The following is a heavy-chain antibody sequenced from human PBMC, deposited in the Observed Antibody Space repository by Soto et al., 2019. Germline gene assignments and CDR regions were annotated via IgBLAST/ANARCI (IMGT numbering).Heavy chain of an antibody. CDR1: GYSFTSCW. D-gene: IGHD2-8*01. Sequence: RGESLKISCKGSGYSFTSCWIGWLRQMPVKGLEWMGIIYPGDSETRYSPSFQGQVTISADKSISTAYLQWSSLKASDTAMYYCARHSNDGMDVWGQGTTVTVSS. J-gene: IGHJ6*02. CDR3: ARHSNDGMDV. CDR2: IYPGDSET. V-gene: IGHV5-51*01.